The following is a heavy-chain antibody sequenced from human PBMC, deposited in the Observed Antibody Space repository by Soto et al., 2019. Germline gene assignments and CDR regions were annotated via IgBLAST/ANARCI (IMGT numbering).Heavy chain of an antibody. D-gene: IGHD3-22*01. Sequence: QITLKESGPTLVKPTETLTLTCTVSGFSLSTNGASVGWIRQPPGKALEWRAVIKWDDDTRYSLSLQGRLTISKDTSKSQVVLTMTNMDPVDTATYYCAHRRNFYNNSALDSWGQGTLVTVSA. CDR2: IKWDDDT. CDR3: AHRRNFYNNSALDS. J-gene: IGHJ4*02. CDR1: GFSLSTNGAS. V-gene: IGHV2-5*02.